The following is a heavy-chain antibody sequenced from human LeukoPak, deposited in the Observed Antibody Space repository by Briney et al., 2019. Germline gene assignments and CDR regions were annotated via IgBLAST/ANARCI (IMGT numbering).Heavy chain of an antibody. CDR1: GFTFSSYW. Sequence: AGGSLRLSCAASGFTFSSYWMSWVRQAPEEGLEWVANINQGGSEKYYVDSVKGRFTISRDNAKHSLYLQMNSLRVEDTAIYYCARHETALDSWGQGTQVTVSS. CDR3: ARHETALDS. J-gene: IGHJ4*02. V-gene: IGHV3-7*01. D-gene: IGHD5-18*01. CDR2: INQGGSEK.